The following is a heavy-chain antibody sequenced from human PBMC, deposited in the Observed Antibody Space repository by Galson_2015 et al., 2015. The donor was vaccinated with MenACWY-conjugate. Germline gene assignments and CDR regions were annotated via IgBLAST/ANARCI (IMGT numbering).Heavy chain of an antibody. J-gene: IGHJ4*02. Sequence: SLRLSCAGSGFISSSNWMHWVRQVPGKGLVWVARISSDGTSIKYADSVQGRFTISRDNAKNTLYLQMNSLRAEDTAIYYCVRGHSSWSGYFDSWGQGTLVTVSS. CDR2: ISSDGTSI. CDR1: GFISSSNW. CDR3: VRGHSSWSGYFDS. D-gene: IGHD6-13*01. V-gene: IGHV3-74*01.